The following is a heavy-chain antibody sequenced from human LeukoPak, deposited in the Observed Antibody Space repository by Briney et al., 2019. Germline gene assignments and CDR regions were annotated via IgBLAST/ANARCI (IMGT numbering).Heavy chain of an antibody. CDR1: GYTLTELS. D-gene: IGHD4-17*01. CDR2: FDPEDGET. J-gene: IGHJ6*03. V-gene: IGHV1-24*01. CDR3: ARTVTTHPIYYYYMDV. Sequence: GASVKVPCKVSGYTLTELSMHWVRQAPGKGLEWMGGFDPEDGETIYAQKFQGRVTMTEDTSTDTAYMELSSLRSEDTAVYYCARTVTTHPIYYYYMDVWGKGTTVTVSS.